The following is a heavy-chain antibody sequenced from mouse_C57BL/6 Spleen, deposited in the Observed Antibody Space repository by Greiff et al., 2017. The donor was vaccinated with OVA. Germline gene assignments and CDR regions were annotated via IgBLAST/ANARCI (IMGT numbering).Heavy chain of an antibody. CDR3: ARPSTVVATNYFDY. D-gene: IGHD1-1*01. J-gene: IGHJ2*01. CDR1: GYAFSSSW. CDR2: IYPGDGDT. Sequence: QVQLQQSGPELVKPGASVKISCKASGYAFSSSWMNWVKQRPGKGLEWIGRIYPGDGDTNYNGKFKGKATLTADKSSSTAYMQLSSLTSEDSAVYFCARPSTVVATNYFDYWGQGTTLTVSS. V-gene: IGHV1-82*01.